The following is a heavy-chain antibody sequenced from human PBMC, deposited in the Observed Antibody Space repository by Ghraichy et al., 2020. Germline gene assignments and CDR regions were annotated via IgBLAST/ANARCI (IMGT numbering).Heavy chain of an antibody. CDR1: GGSISSSSYY. CDR3: ARHTKNSGSPSGGWFDP. CDR2: IYYSGST. V-gene: IGHV4-39*07. J-gene: IGHJ5*02. Sequence: SETLSLTCTVSGGSISSSSYYWGWIRQPPGKGLEWIGSIYYSGSTYYNPSLKSRVTISVDTSKNQFSLKLSSVTAADTAVYYCARHTKNSGSPSGGWFDPWGQGTLVTVSS. D-gene: IGHD1-26*01.